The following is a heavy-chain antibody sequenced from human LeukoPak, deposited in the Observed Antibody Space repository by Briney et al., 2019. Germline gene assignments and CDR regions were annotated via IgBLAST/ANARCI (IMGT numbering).Heavy chain of an antibody. CDR3: ARDSGVHSGSPFDY. CDR2: IWYDGSNK. CDR1: GFTFGSYG. J-gene: IGHJ4*02. D-gene: IGHD3-10*01. V-gene: IGHV3-33*01. Sequence: GRSLRLSCAASGFTFGSYGMHWVRQAPGKGLEWVAVIWYDGSNKYYADSVKGRFTISRDNSKNTLYLQMNSLRAEDTAVHYCARDSGVHSGSPFDYWGQGTLVTVSS.